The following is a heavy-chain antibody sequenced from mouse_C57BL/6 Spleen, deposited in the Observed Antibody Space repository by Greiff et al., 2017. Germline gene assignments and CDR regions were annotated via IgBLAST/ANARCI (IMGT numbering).Heavy chain of an antibody. Sequence: QVQLQQSGPELVKPGASVKISCKASGYAFSSSWMNWVKQRPGKGLEWIGRIYPGDGDTNYNGKFKGKATLTADKSSSTAYMQLSSLTSEDSAVYFCARMENDYLFAYWGQGTLVTVSA. CDR2: IYPGDGDT. CDR3: ARMENDYLFAY. D-gene: IGHD2-4*01. J-gene: IGHJ3*01. V-gene: IGHV1-82*01. CDR1: GYAFSSSW.